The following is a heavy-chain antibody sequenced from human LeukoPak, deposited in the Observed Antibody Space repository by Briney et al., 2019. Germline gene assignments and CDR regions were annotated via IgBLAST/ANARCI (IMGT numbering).Heavy chain of an antibody. Sequence: PSETLSLTCAVYGGSFSGYYWSWLRQPPGKGLEWIGEINHSGSTNYNPSLKSRVTISVDTSKNQFSLKLSSVTAADTAVYYCVWEEVVPAAMPSYGMEVWGQGTTVTVSS. CDR2: INHSGST. J-gene: IGHJ6*02. D-gene: IGHD2-2*01. V-gene: IGHV4-34*01. CDR1: GGSFSGYY. CDR3: VWEEVVPAAMPSYGMEV.